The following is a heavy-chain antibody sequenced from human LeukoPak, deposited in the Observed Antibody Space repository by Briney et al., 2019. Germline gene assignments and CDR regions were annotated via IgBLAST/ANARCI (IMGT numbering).Heavy chain of an antibody. Sequence: SETLSFTCAVYGGSFSGYYWSWIRQPPGKGLEWIGEISHSGSTNYNPSLKSRVTISIDTSKNQFSLKLSSVTAADTAVYYCARGDYYDSSGYWYRHFDYCAQGTLVTVSS. CDR1: GGSFSGYY. J-gene: IGHJ4*02. CDR3: ARGDYYDSSGYWYRHFDY. V-gene: IGHV4-34*01. D-gene: IGHD3-22*01. CDR2: ISHSGST.